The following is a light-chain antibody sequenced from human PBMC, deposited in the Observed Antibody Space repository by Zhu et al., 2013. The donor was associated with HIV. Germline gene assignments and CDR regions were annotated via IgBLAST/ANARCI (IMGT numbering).Light chain of an antibody. CDR3: QQRDDWVT. J-gene: IGKJ4*01. V-gene: IGKV3-11*01. CDR2: GTS. CDR1: QSVANS. Sequence: EIVLTQSPVTLSLSPGERATLSCRASQSVANSLAWYQQKPGQAPRLLIFGTSNRATGIPARFSGSGSGTDFTLIISNLEPEDSAVYYCQQRDDWVTFGGGTKVEI.